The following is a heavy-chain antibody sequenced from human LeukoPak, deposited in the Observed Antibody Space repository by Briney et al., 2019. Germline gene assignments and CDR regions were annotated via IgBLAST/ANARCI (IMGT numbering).Heavy chain of an antibody. D-gene: IGHD4-23*01. J-gene: IGHJ2*01. Sequence: SQTLSLTCAISGDIVSNNSAAWTWIWQSPSRGLEWLGRTYFMSEWSNTYAPSMTSRITINADTSKNQFSLQLNSVTPEDTAVYFCARAVAGGRYFDLWGRGTLVTVSS. V-gene: IGHV6-1*01. CDR2: TYFMSEWSN. CDR1: GDIVSNNSAA. CDR3: ARAVAGGRYFDL.